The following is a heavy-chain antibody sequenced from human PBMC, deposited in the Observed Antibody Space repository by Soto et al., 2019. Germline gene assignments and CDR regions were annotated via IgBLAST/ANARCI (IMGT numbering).Heavy chain of an antibody. CDR3: ARDQGGGNYYYSSGYYYYYYGMDV. CDR2: IYYSGST. D-gene: IGHD3-22*01. CDR1: GGSISSGGYY. J-gene: IGHJ6*02. V-gene: IGHV4-31*03. Sequence: QVQLQESGPGLVKPSQTLSLTCTVSGGSISSGGYYWSWIRQHPGKGLEWIGYIYYSGSTYYNPSRMSRVTISVFTAKNQFSLKLSSVTAADTAVYYCARDQGGGNYYYSSGYYYYYYGMDVWGQGTTVTVSS.